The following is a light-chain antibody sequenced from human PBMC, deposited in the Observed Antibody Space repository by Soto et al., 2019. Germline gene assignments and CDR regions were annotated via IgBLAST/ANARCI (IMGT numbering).Light chain of an antibody. J-gene: IGKJ2*01. V-gene: IGKV4-1*01. CDR2: WAS. Sequence: DIVMTQSPDSLAVSLGERATINCKSSQSVLYSSNNKNYLAWYQHKPGQPPKLLIYWASTRESGVPDRFSGSGSGTDFSLTINGLQPEDFATYYCQHSYTAPPFTFGQGTRLEI. CDR3: QHSYTAPPFT. CDR1: QSVLYSSNNKNY.